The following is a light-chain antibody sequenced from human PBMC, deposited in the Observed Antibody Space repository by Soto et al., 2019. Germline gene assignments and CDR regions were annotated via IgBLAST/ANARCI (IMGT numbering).Light chain of an antibody. CDR2: AAS. J-gene: IGKJ5*01. Sequence: DVQMTQDQSSLSASVGDRVTIACRASQPIGNYLNWYKQKPGEAPKVLIFAASSLRSGVPSRFSGSGYGTDFTLNINNLHPEDSATYYCQQTHAVPLTFGQGTRLEIK. CDR1: QPIGNY. CDR3: QQTHAVPLT. V-gene: IGKV1-39*01.